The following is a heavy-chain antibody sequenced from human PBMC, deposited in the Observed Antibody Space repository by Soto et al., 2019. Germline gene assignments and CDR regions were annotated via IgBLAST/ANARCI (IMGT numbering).Heavy chain of an antibody. D-gene: IGHD3-3*01. Sequence: PGGSLRLSCAASGFTFSSYAMHWVRQAPGEGLEWVAVISYDGSNKYYADSVKGRFTISRDNSKNTLYLQMNSLRAEDTAVYYCARETYYDFWSGPYYGMDVWGQGTTVTVSS. CDR1: GFTFSSYA. J-gene: IGHJ6*02. V-gene: IGHV3-30-3*01. CDR3: ARETYYDFWSGPYYGMDV. CDR2: ISYDGSNK.